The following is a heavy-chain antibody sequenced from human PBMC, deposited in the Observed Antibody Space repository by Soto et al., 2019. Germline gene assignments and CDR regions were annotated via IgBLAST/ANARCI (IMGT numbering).Heavy chain of an antibody. CDR2: TKSNTDGGTT. CDR3: AAGSGEPRIGVIGTRGFDY. J-gene: IGHJ4*02. V-gene: IGHV3-15*07. CDR1: GFTFSNAW. Sequence: PGGSLRLSCAASGFTFSNAWMNWVRQAPGKGLEWVGRTKSNTDGGTTDYAAPVKGRFTISRDDSKNTLYLQISSLETEDTAIYYCAAGSGEPRIGVIGTRGFDYWGQGTLVTVSS. D-gene: IGHD6-13*01.